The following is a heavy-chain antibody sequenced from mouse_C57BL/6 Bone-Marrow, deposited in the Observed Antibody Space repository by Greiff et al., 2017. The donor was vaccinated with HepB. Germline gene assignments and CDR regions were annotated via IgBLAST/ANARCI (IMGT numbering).Heavy chain of an antibody. CDR2: IHPNYGTT. CDR3: ARDYEYDGDWFAY. V-gene: IGHV1-39*01. CDR1: GYSFTTYT. Sequence: VQLQQSGPELVKPGASVKISCKASGYSFTTYTMNWVKQSHGKSLEWIGVIHPNYGTTSYNQKFKGKATLTVDQSSSTAYMQLNRLTSEDSAVYYCARDYEYDGDWFAYWGQGTLVTVAA. D-gene: IGHD2-4*01. J-gene: IGHJ3*01.